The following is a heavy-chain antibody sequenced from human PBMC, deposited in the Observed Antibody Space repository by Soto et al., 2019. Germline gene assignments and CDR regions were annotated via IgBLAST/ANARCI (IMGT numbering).Heavy chain of an antibody. CDR2: MNPNSGNT. CDR1: GYTFTSYD. J-gene: IGHJ6*02. Sequence: QVQLVQSGAEVKKPGASVKVSCKASGYTFTSYDINWVRQATGQGLEWMGWMNPNSGNTGYAQKFQGRGTMTRNTSISTAYMELSSLRSEDTAVYYCARGNYWSGGSCYWYYGMDVWGQGTTVTVSS. D-gene: IGHD2-15*01. CDR3: ARGNYWSGGSCYWYYGMDV. V-gene: IGHV1-8*01.